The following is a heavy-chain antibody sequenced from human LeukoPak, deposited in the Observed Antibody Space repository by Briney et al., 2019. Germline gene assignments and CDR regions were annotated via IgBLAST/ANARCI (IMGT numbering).Heavy chain of an antibody. J-gene: IGHJ4*02. D-gene: IGHD1-7*01. CDR1: GFTFSSYA. CDR3: AREVNGLELRRPFDY. Sequence: GGSLRLSCAASGFTFSSYAMSWVRQAPGKGLEWVSSISSSSSYIYYADSVKGRFTISRDNAKNSLYLQMNSLRAEDTAVYYCAREVNGLELRRPFDYWGQGTLVTVSS. V-gene: IGHV3-21*01. CDR2: ISSSSSYI.